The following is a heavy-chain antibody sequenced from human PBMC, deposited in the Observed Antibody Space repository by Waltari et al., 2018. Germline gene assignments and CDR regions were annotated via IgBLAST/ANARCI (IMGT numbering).Heavy chain of an antibody. CDR2: IYHSGST. J-gene: IGHJ6*03. D-gene: IGHD3-10*01. Sequence: QVQLQESGPGLVKPSETLSLTCAVSGYSISSGYYWGWIRQPPGKGLEWIGSIYHSGSTYYHPSLKRRVTISVDTSKNQFSLKLSSVTAADTAVYYCATRTVGGLDNYYYMDVWGKGTTVTISS. CDR1: GYSISSGYY. V-gene: IGHV4-38-2*01. CDR3: ATRTVGGLDNYYYMDV.